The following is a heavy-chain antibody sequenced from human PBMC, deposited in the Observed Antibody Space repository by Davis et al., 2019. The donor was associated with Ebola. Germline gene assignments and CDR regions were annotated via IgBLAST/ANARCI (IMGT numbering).Heavy chain of an antibody. CDR1: GGSISRHY. Sequence: PSETLSLTCFVSGGSISRHYWSWIRQPPGKGLEWIGNVYYSGTTKYNPSLTGRVSISVDSARNQFSLELTSVTAADTAIYYCATNREYSSSFRFGSWGRGTLVTVSS. D-gene: IGHD6-6*01. CDR3: ATNREYSSSFRFGS. J-gene: IGHJ5*02. CDR2: VYYSGTT. V-gene: IGHV4-59*11.